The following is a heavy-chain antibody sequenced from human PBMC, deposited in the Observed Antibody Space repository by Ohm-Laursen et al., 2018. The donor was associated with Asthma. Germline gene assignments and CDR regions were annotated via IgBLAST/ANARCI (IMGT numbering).Heavy chain of an antibody. CDR3: ARLGLLDYDILTVWRY. CDR2: IKQDGSEK. CDR1: GFTFSSYW. D-gene: IGHD3-9*01. Sequence: GSLRLSCAASGFTFSSYWMSWVRQAPGKGLEWVANIKQDGSEKYYVDSVKGRFTISRDNAKNSLYLQMNSLRAEDTAVYYCARLGLLDYDILTVWRYWGQGTLVTVSS. V-gene: IGHV3-7*01. J-gene: IGHJ4*02.